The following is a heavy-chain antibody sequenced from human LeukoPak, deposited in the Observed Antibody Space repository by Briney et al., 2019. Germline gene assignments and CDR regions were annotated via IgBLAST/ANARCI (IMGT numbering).Heavy chain of an antibody. J-gene: IGHJ3*02. V-gene: IGHV4-59*01. CDR2: IYYSGST. Sequence: SETLSLTCTVSGGSISSYYWSWIRQPPGKGLEWIGYIYYSGSTNYNPSLKSRVTISVDTSKNRFSLKLSSVTAADTAVYYCAKSYGDYPDHAFDIWGQGTMVTVSS. CDR3: AKSYGDYPDHAFDI. D-gene: IGHD4-17*01. CDR1: GGSISSYY.